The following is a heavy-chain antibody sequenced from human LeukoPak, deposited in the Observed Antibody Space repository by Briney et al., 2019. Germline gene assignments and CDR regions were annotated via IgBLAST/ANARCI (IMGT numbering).Heavy chain of an antibody. V-gene: IGHV3-48*04. CDR1: GFTFSSYS. Sequence: PGGSLRLPCAASGFTFSSYSINWVRQAPGKGLEWVSSISSSGSTIYYADSVKGRFTISRDNAKNSLYLQMNSLRAEDTAVYYCARELEYYFDCWGQGTLVTVSS. D-gene: IGHD1-1*01. CDR3: ARELEYYFDC. CDR2: ISSSGSTI. J-gene: IGHJ4*02.